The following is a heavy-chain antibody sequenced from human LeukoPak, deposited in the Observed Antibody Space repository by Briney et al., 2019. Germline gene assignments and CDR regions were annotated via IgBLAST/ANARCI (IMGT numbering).Heavy chain of an antibody. D-gene: IGHD6-13*01. Sequence: SETLSLTCAVYGGSFSGYYWNWIRQPPEKGLEWIGEINHSGSTNYNPSLKSRVIISVDTSKNQFSLKLSSVTAADTAVYYCARGLPGDPFEAAAGYYFDYWGQGTLVTVSS. CDR1: GGSFSGYY. J-gene: IGHJ4*02. V-gene: IGHV4-34*01. CDR3: ARGLPGDPFEAAAGYYFDY. CDR2: INHSGST.